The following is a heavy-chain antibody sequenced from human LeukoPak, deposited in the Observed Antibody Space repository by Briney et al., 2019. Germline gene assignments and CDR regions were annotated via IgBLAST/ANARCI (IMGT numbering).Heavy chain of an antibody. CDR2: ISSSSSYI. V-gene: IGHV3-21*01. J-gene: IGHJ4*02. Sequence: GGSLRLSCAASGFTFSSYSMNWVRQAPGKGLEWVSSISSSSSYIYYADSVKGRFTISGDNAKNSLYLQMNSLRAEDTAVYYCARDRESSSSWLLDYRGQGTLVTVSS. CDR1: GFTFSSYS. CDR3: ARDRESSSSWLLDY. D-gene: IGHD6-13*01.